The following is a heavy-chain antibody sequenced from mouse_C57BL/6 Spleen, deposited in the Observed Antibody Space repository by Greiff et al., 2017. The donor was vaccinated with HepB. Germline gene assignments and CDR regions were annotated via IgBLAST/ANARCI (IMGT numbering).Heavy chain of an antibody. J-gene: IGHJ2*01. D-gene: IGHD1-1*01. CDR1: GFNIKDDY. Sequence: EVHLVESGAELVRPGASVKLSCTASGFNIKDDYMHWVKQRPEQGLEWIGWIDPENGDTEYASKFQGKATITADTSSNTAYLQLSSLTSEDTAVYYCTFYYAGYWGQGTTLTVSS. CDR3: TFYYAGY. V-gene: IGHV14-4*01. CDR2: IDPENGDT.